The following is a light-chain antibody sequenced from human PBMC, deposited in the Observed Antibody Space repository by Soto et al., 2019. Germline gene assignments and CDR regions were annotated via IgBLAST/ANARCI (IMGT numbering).Light chain of an antibody. Sequence: QAVVTQEPSLTVSPGGTVTLTCGSSTGAVTSGHYPYWFQQKPGHAPRTLIYDTSNKHSWTPARFSGSLLGGKAALTLSGAQPEDEAEYYCLLSYSGARLYVFGTGTKLTVL. CDR3: LLSYSGARLYV. J-gene: IGLJ1*01. CDR1: TGAVTSGHY. V-gene: IGLV7-46*01. CDR2: DTS.